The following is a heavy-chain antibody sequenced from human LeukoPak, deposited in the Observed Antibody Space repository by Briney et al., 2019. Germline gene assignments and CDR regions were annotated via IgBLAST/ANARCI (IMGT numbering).Heavy chain of an antibody. Sequence: SETLSLTCTVSGGSISSSSYYWGWIRQPPGKGLEWIGSIYYRGSTYYNPSLKSRVTISVDTSKNRFSLKLSSVTAADTAVYYCAREGPDGMTSGYAFDIWGQGTMVTVSS. CDR2: IYYRGST. CDR1: GGSISSSSYY. J-gene: IGHJ3*02. CDR3: AREGPDGMTSGYAFDI. D-gene: IGHD6-13*01. V-gene: IGHV4-39*07.